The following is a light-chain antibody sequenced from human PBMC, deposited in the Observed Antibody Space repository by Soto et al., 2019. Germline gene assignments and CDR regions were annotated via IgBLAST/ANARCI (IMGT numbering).Light chain of an antibody. CDR1: QSLLHSNGYNY. CDR3: MQALQTPLT. CDR2: LGS. V-gene: IGKV2-28*01. Sequence: DLVTTQSPLSLPVTPGEPASISCRSSQSLLHSNGYNYLDWYLQKPGQSPQLLIYLGSNRASGVPDRFSGSGSGTDFTLKISRVEAEDVGVYYCMQALQTPLTFGGGTKVDIK. J-gene: IGKJ4*01.